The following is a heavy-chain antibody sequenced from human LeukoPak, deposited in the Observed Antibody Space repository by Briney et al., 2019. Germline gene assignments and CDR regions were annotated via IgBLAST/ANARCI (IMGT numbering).Heavy chain of an antibody. CDR1: GFTFSSYG. CDR2: ISGSGGST. D-gene: IGHD3-22*01. CDR3: AISSGQYYYDSSGYLYYFDY. V-gene: IGHV3-23*01. J-gene: IGHJ4*02. Sequence: GGSLRLSCAASGFTFSSYGMSWVRQAPGKGLEWVSAISGSGGSTYYADSVKGQFTISRDNSKNTLYLQMNSLRAEDTAVYYCAISSGQYYYDSSGYLYYFDYWGQGTLVTVSS.